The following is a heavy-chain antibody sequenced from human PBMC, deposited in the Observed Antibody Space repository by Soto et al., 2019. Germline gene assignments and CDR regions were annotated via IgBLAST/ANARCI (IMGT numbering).Heavy chain of an antibody. J-gene: IGHJ4*02. V-gene: IGHV3-23*01. CDR3: VVYYGSGSYYRPFDY. Sequence: SGGSLRLSCAASGFTFSSYAMSWVRQAPGKGLEWVSAICGSGGSTYYADSVKGRFTISRDNSKNTLYLQMNSLRAEDTAVYYSVVYYGSGSYYRPFDYWGQGTLVTVSS. CDR1: GFTFSSYA. CDR2: ICGSGGST. D-gene: IGHD3-10*01.